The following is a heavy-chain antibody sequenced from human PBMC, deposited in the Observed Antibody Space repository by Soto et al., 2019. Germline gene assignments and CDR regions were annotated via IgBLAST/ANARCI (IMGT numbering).Heavy chain of an antibody. CDR2: INPKSGGT. J-gene: IGHJ4*02. D-gene: IGHD3-10*01. V-gene: IGHV1-2*02. Sequence: GASVKVSCKTSGYSFINFYMHWVRQAPGQGLEWMGWINPKSGGTNYAQKFQGRVTMTRDTSISTAYMELSSLRSDDTAVYYCARNPITMVRGVIITLIFDYWGQGTLVTVSS. CDR3: ARNPITMVRGVIITLIFDY. CDR1: GYSFINFY.